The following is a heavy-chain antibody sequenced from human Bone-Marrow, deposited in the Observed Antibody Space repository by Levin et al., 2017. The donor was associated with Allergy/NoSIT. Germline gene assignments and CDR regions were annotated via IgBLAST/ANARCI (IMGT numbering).Heavy chain of an antibody. V-gene: IGHV4-61*01. CDR1: GDALTSGRFY. J-gene: IGHJ6*02. CDR3: ARGIWGADAEGFDYGMDV. D-gene: IGHD2-15*01. CDR2: IHHSGTT. Sequence: GSLRLSCSVAGDALTSGRFYWTWIRQAPGKGLQWIGYIHHSGTTKYHPSLEGRVIMSVDTTKNEFSVKLTPVTADDTAVYYGARGIWGADAEGFDYGMDVWGQGTRVTVSS.